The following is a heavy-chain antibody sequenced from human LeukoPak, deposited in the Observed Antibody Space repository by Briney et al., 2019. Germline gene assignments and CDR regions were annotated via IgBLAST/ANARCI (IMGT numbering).Heavy chain of an antibody. Sequence: TGGSLRLSWAASGFTFSSYGRHWVRQAPGKGLELVAFIRYDGSNKYYADSVKGRFTISRDNSKNTLYLQMNSLRAEDTAVYYCAKDQSRILGFFDYWGQGTLVTVSS. CDR2: IRYDGSNK. J-gene: IGHJ4*02. CDR1: GFTFSSYG. V-gene: IGHV3-30*02. D-gene: IGHD2-15*01. CDR3: AKDQSRILGFFDY.